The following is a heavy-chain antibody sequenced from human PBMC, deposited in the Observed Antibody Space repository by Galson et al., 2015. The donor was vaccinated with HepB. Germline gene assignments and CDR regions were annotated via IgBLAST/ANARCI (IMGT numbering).Heavy chain of an antibody. CDR2: IRYDGSNK. Sequence: SLRLSCAASGFTFSSYGMHWVRQAPGKGLEWVAFIRYDGSNKYYADSVKGRFTISRDNSKNTLYLQMNSLRAEDTAVYYCAKSLSGGYCSGGSCTVRNDAFDIWGQGTMVTVSS. J-gene: IGHJ3*02. D-gene: IGHD2-15*01. V-gene: IGHV3-30*02. CDR3: AKSLSGGYCSGGSCTVRNDAFDI. CDR1: GFTFSSYG.